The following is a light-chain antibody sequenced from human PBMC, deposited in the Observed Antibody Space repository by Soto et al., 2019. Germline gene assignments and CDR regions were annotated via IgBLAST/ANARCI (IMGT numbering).Light chain of an antibody. Sequence: EIVLTQSPATLSLSPGERATLSCRASQSVSSYLAWYQQKPGQAPRLLIYDASNRATGIPARFSGSGSGTDFTLTIRRLKPEDFAVYYCQQRSNWPPAFGQGTKLEIK. CDR3: QQRSNWPPA. V-gene: IGKV3-11*01. CDR2: DAS. J-gene: IGKJ2*01. CDR1: QSVSSY.